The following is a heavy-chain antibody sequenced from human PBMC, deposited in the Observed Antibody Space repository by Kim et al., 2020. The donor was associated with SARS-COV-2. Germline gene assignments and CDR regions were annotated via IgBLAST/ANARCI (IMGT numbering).Heavy chain of an antibody. CDR3: VVAGGRVG. V-gene: IGHV3-64D*06. CDR1: GFTFTRHA. D-gene: IGHD1-26*01. CDR2: ISSDGGST. J-gene: IGHJ4*02. Sequence: GGSLRLSCSASGFTFTRHAMQWVRQAPGKGLEYVSAISSDGGSTYYADSVEGRFSVSRDNSKNMLYLQMSSLRADDTAVYYCVVAGGRVGWGQGTLVTVP.